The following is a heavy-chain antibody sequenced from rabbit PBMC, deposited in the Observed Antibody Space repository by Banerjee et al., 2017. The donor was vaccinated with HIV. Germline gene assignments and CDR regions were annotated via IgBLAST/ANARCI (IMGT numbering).Heavy chain of an antibody. CDR3: ARGGAGYAGYGYATDNL. D-gene: IGHD6-1*01. CDR2: IYAGSSGST. V-gene: IGHV1S40*01. CDR1: GFSFSSSYY. J-gene: IGHJ4*01. Sequence: QSLEESGGDLVKPGASLTLTCTASGFSFSSSYYMCWVRQAPGKGLEWIACIYAGSSGSTYYASWAKGRFTISKTSSTTVTLQMTSLTAADTATYFCARGGAGYAGYGYATDNLWGPGTLVTVS.